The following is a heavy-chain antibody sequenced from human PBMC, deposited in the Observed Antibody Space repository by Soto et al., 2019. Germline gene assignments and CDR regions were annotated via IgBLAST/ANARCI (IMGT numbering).Heavy chain of an antibody. CDR2: ISSSSSTI. CDR1: GFTFSSYS. J-gene: IGHJ6*02. D-gene: IGHD3-22*01. CDR3: ARDLYYYDSRGYPLGMDV. Sequence: GGSLRLSCAASGFTFSSYSMNWVRQAPGKGLEWVSYISSSSSTIYYADSVKGRFTISRDNAKNSLYLQMNSLRAEDTAVYYCARDLYYYDSRGYPLGMDVWGQGTTVTVSS. V-gene: IGHV3-48*01.